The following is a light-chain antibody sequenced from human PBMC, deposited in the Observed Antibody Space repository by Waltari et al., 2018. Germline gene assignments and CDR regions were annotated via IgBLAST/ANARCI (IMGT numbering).Light chain of an antibody. J-gene: IGKJ4*01. Sequence: DIVMTQSPDSLAVPLGERATINCKSTQSVLYSGNNRDYLAWYQQKPGQPPKLLLYCASTRASGVPDRFSGSGSETDFTLTISSLQAEDVAVYYCQQYDATPLTFGGGTKVEVK. CDR1: QSVLYSGNNRDY. CDR3: QQYDATPLT. V-gene: IGKV4-1*01. CDR2: CAS.